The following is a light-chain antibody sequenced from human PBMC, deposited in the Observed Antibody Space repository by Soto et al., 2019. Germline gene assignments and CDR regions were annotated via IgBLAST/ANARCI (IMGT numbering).Light chain of an antibody. CDR1: SSNIGGNT. Sequence: QSVLTQSPSASGTPGQRVTISCSEGSSNIGGNTVNWYQQLPGTAPKLLIYSNNQRPSGVPDRFSGSKSGTSASLAISGLQSEDEADYYCAAWDDSLNGYVFGTGTKVNV. CDR3: AAWDDSLNGYV. J-gene: IGLJ1*01. CDR2: SNN. V-gene: IGLV1-44*01.